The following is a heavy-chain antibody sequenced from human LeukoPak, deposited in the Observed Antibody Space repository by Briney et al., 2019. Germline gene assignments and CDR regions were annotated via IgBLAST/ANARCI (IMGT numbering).Heavy chain of an antibody. Sequence: SQTLSLTCTVSGGSISSGDYFWSWIRQPPGKGLEWIGYIYYSGSAYYNPSLKSRVTISVDTSKNQFSLKLSSVTAADTAVYYCARHWDATYYYYYYMDVWGKGTTVTVSS. CDR2: IYYSGSA. D-gene: IGHD2-15*01. CDR1: GGSISSGDYF. V-gene: IGHV4-30-4*08. J-gene: IGHJ6*03. CDR3: ARHWDATYYYYYYMDV.